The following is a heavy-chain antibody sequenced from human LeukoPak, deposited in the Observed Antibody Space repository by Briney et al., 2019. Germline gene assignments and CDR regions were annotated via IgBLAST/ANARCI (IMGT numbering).Heavy chain of an antibody. D-gene: IGHD1-26*01. CDR3: AKDWSGSYYGSIDY. CDR1: GFTFDDYA. CDR2: ISWDGGST. V-gene: IGHV3-43D*03. Sequence: GGSLRLSCAASGFTFDDYAMHWVRQAPGKGLEWVSLISWDGGSTYYADSVKGRFTISRDNSKNSLYLQMNSLRAEDTALYYCAKDWSGSYYGSIDYWGQGTLVTVSS. J-gene: IGHJ4*02.